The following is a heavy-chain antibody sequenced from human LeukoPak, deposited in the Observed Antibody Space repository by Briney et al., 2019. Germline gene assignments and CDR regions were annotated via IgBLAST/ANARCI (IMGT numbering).Heavy chain of an antibody. CDR3: ARGPGRYYDILTGYYPGYYYGMDV. D-gene: IGHD3-9*01. CDR1: GYTFTGYY. V-gene: IGHV1-2*02. J-gene: IGHJ6*02. Sequence: ASVKVSCKASGYTFTGYYMHWVRQAPGQGLEWMGWINPNSGGTNYAQKFQGRVTMTRDTSISTAYMELSRLRSDDTAVYYCARGPGRYYDILTGYYPGYYYGMDVWGQGTTVTVSS. CDR2: INPNSGGT.